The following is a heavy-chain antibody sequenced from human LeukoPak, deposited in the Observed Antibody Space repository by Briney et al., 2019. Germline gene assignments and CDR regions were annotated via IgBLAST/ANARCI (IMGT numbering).Heavy chain of an antibody. J-gene: IGHJ4*02. Sequence: ASVKVSCKASGGTFSSYTISWVRQAPGQGLEWMGRIIPILGIANYAQKFQGRVMITADKSTSTAYMELSSLRSEDTAVYYCASGPYDGPSHIYDSSVYYFDYWGQGTLVTVSS. CDR2: IIPILGIA. V-gene: IGHV1-69*02. CDR3: ASGPYDGPSHIYDSSVYYFDY. D-gene: IGHD3-22*01. CDR1: GGTFSSYT.